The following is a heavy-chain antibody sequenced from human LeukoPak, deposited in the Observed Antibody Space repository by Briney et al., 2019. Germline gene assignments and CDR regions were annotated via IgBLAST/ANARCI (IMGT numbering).Heavy chain of an antibody. V-gene: IGHV1-8*01. J-gene: IGHJ4*02. CDR3: ARNVANTGDFDY. CDR2: MNPNSGDT. Sequence: GASVKVSCKASGYTFTNYDINWVRQGTRQGLEWMGWMNPNSGDTGYAQTFQDRVTMTRDTSINTAYMELSSLTSEDTAVYYCARNVANTGDFDYWGQGTLVTVSS. D-gene: IGHD7-27*01. CDR1: GYTFTNYD.